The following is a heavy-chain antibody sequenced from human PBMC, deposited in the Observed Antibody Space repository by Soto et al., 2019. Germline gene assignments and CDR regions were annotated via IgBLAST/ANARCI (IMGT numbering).Heavy chain of an antibody. J-gene: IGHJ4*02. CDR1: GFTFSSYA. CDR2: ISGSGGST. Sequence: GGSLRLSCAASGFTFSSYAMSWVRQAPGKGLEWVPAISGSGGSTYYADSVKGRLTISRDNSKNTLYLQMNSLRAEDTAVYYCAKDRQLRYFDWLFIYWGQGTLVTVSS. D-gene: IGHD3-9*01. CDR3: AKDRQLRYFDWLFIY. V-gene: IGHV3-23*01.